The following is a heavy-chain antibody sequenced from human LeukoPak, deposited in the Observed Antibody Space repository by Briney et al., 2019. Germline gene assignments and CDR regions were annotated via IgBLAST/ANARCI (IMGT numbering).Heavy chain of an antibody. D-gene: IGHD3-22*01. V-gene: IGHV3-7*01. Sequence: GGSLRLSCAASGFTFTNYWMSWVRQAPGKGLELVANIKQDRSEKYYVDSVKGRFTISRDNAKNTMNLQMNSLRAEDTAVYYCAKGGGSSGRSYYFDYWGQGTLVAVSS. J-gene: IGHJ4*02. CDR2: IKQDRSEK. CDR1: GFTFTNYW. CDR3: AKGGGSSGRSYYFDY.